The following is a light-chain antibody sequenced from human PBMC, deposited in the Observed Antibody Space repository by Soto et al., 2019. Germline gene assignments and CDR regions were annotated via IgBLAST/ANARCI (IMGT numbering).Light chain of an antibody. CDR1: SSDVGGYNF. V-gene: IGLV2-14*03. CDR3: TSSTSSITYV. CDR2: DVS. J-gene: IGLJ1*01. Sequence: QSVLTQPASVSGSPGQSITISCTGTSSDVGGYNFVSWYQHHPGKAPKLILYDVSNRPSGVSNRFSGSKSGNTASLTISGLQAEDEADYYCTSSTSSITYVFGTGTKVTVL.